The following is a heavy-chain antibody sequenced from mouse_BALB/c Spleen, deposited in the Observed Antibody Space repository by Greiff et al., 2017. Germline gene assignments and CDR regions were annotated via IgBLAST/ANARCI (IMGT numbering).Heavy chain of an antibody. V-gene: IGHV5-17*02. CDR2: ISSGSSTI. CDR3: ARHYVDYAMDY. CDR1: GFTFSSFG. D-gene: IGHD1-2*01. Sequence: EVQLVESGGGLVQPGGSLKLSCAASGFTFSSFGMHWVRQAPEKGLEWVAYISSGSSTIYYADTVKGRFTISRDNPKNTLFLQMTSLRSEDTAMYYCARHYVDYAMDYWGQGTSVTVSS. J-gene: IGHJ4*01.